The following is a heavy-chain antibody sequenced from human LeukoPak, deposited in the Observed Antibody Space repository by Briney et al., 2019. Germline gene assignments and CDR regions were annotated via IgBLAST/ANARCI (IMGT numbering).Heavy chain of an antibody. CDR1: GFSFTSDW. D-gene: IGHD2/OR15-2a*01. CDR3: GRHGASTPLDY. J-gene: IGHJ4*02. Sequence: GESLQISCKGSGFSFTSDWIGWVRQMPGKGLEGMGIIYPGDSDARYSPSFQGQVTMSADKSISTAYLQWSSLKAWDTARYYCGRHGASTPLDYWGQGTLVTVSS. V-gene: IGHV5-51*01. CDR2: IYPGDSDA.